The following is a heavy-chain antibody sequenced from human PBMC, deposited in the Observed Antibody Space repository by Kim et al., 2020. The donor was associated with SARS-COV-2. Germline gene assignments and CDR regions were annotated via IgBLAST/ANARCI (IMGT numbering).Heavy chain of an antibody. V-gene: IGHV3-23*01. D-gene: IGHD6-6*01. J-gene: IGHJ5*02. CDR1: GFTISGSA. CDR3: SRTSSTFKFPT. CDR2: ISAGVGTT. Sequence: GGSLRLSCAASGFTISGSAMSWVRQAPGKGLEWVSFISAGVGTTYYADSVKGRFTISRDNSKNTLFLQLSSLRADDTAIYYCSRTSSTFKFPTWGQGTLV.